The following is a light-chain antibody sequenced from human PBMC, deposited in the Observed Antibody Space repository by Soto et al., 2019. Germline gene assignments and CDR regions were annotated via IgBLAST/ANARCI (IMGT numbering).Light chain of an antibody. CDR1: NIGSKS. CDR2: FDT. Sequence: SSELTQPPSVSVAPGKTARITCGGNNIGSKSVHWYQQKPGQAPVLVISFDTDRPSGIPERFSGSNSGNTATLTISRVEAGDEADYFCQVWDSSSDHHVFGTGTKLTVL. J-gene: IGLJ1*01. V-gene: IGLV3-21*04. CDR3: QVWDSSSDHHV.